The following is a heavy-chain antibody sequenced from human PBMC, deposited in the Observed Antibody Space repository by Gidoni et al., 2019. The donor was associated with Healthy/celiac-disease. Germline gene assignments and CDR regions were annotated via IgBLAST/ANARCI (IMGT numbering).Heavy chain of an antibody. CDR2: ISSSSSYI. V-gene: IGHV3-21*01. CDR1: GFTFSSYS. J-gene: IGHJ4*02. Sequence: EVQLVDSGGGLVKPGGSLRRSCPASGFTFSSYSMNWVRRVPGKGLEWVSSISSSSSYIYYADSVKGRFTISRDNAKNSLYLQMNSLRAEDTAVYYCARDLSPDYWGQGTLVTVSS. CDR3: ARDLSPDY.